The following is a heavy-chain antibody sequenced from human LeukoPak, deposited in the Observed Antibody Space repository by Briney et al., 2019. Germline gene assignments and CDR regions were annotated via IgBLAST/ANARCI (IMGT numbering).Heavy chain of an antibody. J-gene: IGHJ3*02. CDR3: AKSNGYGLVDI. CDR2: INQDGSGK. CDR1: GFTFSSYW. D-gene: IGHD3-10*01. V-gene: IGHV3-7*03. Sequence: PGGSLRLSCAASGFTFSSYWMSWVRQAPGKGLEWVANINQDGSGKYYVDSVKGRFTISRDNAKNSLYLQMNSLRAEDTAVYYCAKSNGYGLVDIWGQGTMVTVSS.